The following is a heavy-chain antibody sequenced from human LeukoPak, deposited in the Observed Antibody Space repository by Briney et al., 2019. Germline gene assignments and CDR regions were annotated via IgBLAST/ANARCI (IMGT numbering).Heavy chain of an antibody. D-gene: IGHD5/OR15-5a*01. J-gene: IGHJ4*02. CDR1: GFTFSSYS. CDR2: VSSSGSYI. V-gene: IGHV3-21*01. Sequence: AGGSLRLSCAASGFTFSSYSMNWVRQAPGKGLEWVSSVSSSGSYIYYADSVKGRFTISRDNAKNSLYLQMNSLRAEDTAVYYCARSCYSVTTCGDYWGQGTLVTVSS. CDR3: ARSCYSVTTCGDY.